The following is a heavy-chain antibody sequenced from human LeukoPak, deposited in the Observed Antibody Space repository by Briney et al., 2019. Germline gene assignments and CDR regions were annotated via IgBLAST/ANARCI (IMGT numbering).Heavy chain of an antibody. J-gene: IGHJ4*02. Sequence: SETLSLTCTVSGGSISSYYWSWIRQPPGKGLEWIGYIYYSGSTNYNPSLKSRVTISVDTSKNQFSLKLSSVTAADTAVYYCARTGVALAFDYWGQGTLVTVSS. CDR3: ARTGVALAFDY. CDR1: GGSISSYY. V-gene: IGHV4-59*01. CDR2: IYYSGST. D-gene: IGHD3-3*01.